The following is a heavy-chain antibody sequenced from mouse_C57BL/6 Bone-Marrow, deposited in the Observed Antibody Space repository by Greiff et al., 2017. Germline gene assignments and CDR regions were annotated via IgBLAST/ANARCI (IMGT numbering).Heavy chain of an antibody. CDR3: ARHGYDGDGYFDV. CDR2: ISNLAYSI. CDR1: GFTFSDYG. J-gene: IGHJ1*03. Sequence: VQLKESGGGLVQPGGSLKLSCAASGFTFSDYGMAWVRQAPRKGPEWVAFISNLAYSIYYADTVTGRFTISRENAKNTLYLEMSSLRSEDTAMYYCARHGYDGDGYFDVWGTGTTVTVPS. V-gene: IGHV5-15*01. D-gene: IGHD2-2*01.